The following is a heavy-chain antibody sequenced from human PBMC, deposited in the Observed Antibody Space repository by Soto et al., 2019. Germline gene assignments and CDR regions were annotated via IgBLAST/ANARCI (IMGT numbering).Heavy chain of an antibody. D-gene: IGHD5-18*01. CDR2: INQDGTKK. CDR3: ARGLTAHSY. J-gene: IGHJ4*02. Sequence: VGSLRLSCVASGFTFSPYWMTWVRQVPGKGLEWVANINQDGTKKFYVDSVKGRFTISRDNANNSVFLQMNSLRVEDTALYYCARGLTAHSYWGQGTLVTVSS. CDR1: GFTFSPYW. V-gene: IGHV3-7*01.